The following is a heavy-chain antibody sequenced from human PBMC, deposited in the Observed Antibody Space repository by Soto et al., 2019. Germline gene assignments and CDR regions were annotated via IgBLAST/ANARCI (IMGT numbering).Heavy chain of an antibody. Sequence: LWESLKISCKGSGYSFTSYWIGWVRQMPGKGLEWMGIIYPGDSDTRYSPSFQGQVTISADKSISTAYLQWSSLKASDTAMYYCARHNNWYYDSSGDQSYYYYGMDVWGQGTTVTVSS. J-gene: IGHJ6*02. CDR3: ARHNNWYYDSSGDQSYYYYGMDV. CDR1: GYSFTSYW. D-gene: IGHD3-22*01. CDR2: IYPGDSDT. V-gene: IGHV5-51*01.